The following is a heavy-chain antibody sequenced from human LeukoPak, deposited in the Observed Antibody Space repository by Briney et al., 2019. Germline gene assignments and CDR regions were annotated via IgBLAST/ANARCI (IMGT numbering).Heavy chain of an antibody. CDR3: ARVTYSSGWYDY. CDR2: INSDGSST. J-gene: IGHJ4*02. V-gene: IGHV3-74*01. CDR1: GFTFSNYW. D-gene: IGHD6-19*01. Sequence: GRSLRLSCAASGFTFSNYWMHWVRQAPGKGLVWVSRINSDGSSTSYADSVKGRFTISRDNAKNTLYLQMNSLRAEDTAVYYCARVTYSSGWYDYWGQGTLVTVSS.